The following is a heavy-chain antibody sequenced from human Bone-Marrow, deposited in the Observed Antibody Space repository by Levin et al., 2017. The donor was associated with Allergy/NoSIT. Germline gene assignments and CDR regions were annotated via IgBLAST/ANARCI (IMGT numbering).Heavy chain of an antibody. Sequence: GESLKISCAASGFTVSSNYMSWVRQAPGKGLEWVSVIYSGGSTYYADSVKGRFTISRDNSKNTLYLQMNSLRAEDTAVYYCARDGDYDILTGLFWYDGMDVWGQGTTVTVSS. V-gene: IGHV3-66*01. D-gene: IGHD3-9*01. J-gene: IGHJ6*02. CDR3: ARDGDYDILTGLFWYDGMDV. CDR1: GFTVSSNY. CDR2: IYSGGST.